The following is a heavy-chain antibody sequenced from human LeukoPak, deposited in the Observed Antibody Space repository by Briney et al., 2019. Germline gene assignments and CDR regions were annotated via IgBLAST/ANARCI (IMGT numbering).Heavy chain of an antibody. D-gene: IGHD6-13*01. V-gene: IGHV3-74*01. J-gene: IGHJ4*02. Sequence: PGGPLRLSCAASGFTFSSYWMHWVRQVPGKGLVWVSRIKSDGRSTSYADSVKGRFTISRDNAKNTLYLQMNSLTAEDTAVYYCARVAYGSSWYVDYWGQGNLVTVSS. CDR2: IKSDGRST. CDR3: ARVAYGSSWYVDY. CDR1: GFTFSSYW.